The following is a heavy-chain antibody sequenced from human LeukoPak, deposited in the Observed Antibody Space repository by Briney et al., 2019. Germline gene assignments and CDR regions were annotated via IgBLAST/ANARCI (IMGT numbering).Heavy chain of an antibody. CDR1: GGPISSGDYY. J-gene: IGHJ4*02. Sequence: SQTLSLTCTVSGGPISSGDYYWSWIRQPPGKGLEWIGYIYYSGSTYYNPSLKSRVTISVDTSKNQFSLKLSSVTAADTAVYYCARDPWGWFGEGGFDYWGQGTLVTVSS. D-gene: IGHD3-10*01. V-gene: IGHV4-30-4*08. CDR2: IYYSGST. CDR3: ARDPWGWFGEGGFDY.